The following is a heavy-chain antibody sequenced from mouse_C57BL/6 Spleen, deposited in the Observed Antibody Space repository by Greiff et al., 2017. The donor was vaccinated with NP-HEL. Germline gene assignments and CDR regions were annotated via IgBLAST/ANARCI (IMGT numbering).Heavy chain of an antibody. D-gene: IGHD1-1*01. J-gene: IGHJ2*01. Sequence: EVQRVESVAELVRPGASVKLSCTASGFNIKNTYMHWVKQRPEQGLEWIGRIDPANGNTKYAPKFQGKATITADTSSNTAYLQLSSLTSEDTAIYYCARRDGSSNYFDYWGQGTTLTVSS. CDR1: GFNIKNTY. CDR3: ARRDGSSNYFDY. V-gene: IGHV14-3*01. CDR2: IDPANGNT.